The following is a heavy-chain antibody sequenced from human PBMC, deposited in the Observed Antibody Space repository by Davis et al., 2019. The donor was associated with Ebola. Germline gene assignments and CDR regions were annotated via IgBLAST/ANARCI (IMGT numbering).Heavy chain of an antibody. D-gene: IGHD2-8*01. CDR1: GGSISSYY. CDR3: AKGFCPNGVCYSFLP. J-gene: IGHJ4*02. V-gene: IGHV4-59*08. CDR2: IYYSGST. Sequence: MPSETLSLTCTVSGGSISSYYWSWIRQPPGKGLEWIGYIYYSGSTNYNPSLTSRVTISVDTSKNQFSLKVSYVTAADTALYYCAKGFCPNGVCYSFLPWGQGTLVTVSS.